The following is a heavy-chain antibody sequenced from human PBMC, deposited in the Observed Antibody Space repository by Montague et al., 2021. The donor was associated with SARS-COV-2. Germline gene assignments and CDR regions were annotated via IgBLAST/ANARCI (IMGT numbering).Heavy chain of an antibody. CDR3: TMFTLVGPDF. J-gene: IGHJ4*02. D-gene: IGHD2-2*01. Sequence: SLRLSCAASRFPLNQHWMHWVRQVPGKGLVWVARIDSAGGGTRYADSVKGRFTVSRDNAENTLYLQMNSLRAEDTAVYYCTMFTLVGPDFWGQGTLVTVSS. V-gene: IGHV3-74*01. CDR2: IDSAGGGT. CDR1: RFPLNQHW.